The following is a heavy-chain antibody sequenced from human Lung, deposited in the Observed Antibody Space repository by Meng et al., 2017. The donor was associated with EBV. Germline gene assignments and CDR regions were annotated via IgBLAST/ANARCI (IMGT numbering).Heavy chain of an antibody. J-gene: IGHJ4*02. CDR2: IYYTGST. CDR3: ARNYYFDY. CDR1: GGSISSSNW. V-gene: IGHV4-4*02. Sequence: QVQLQESGPGLVKPSGTLSITCAVSGGSISSSNWWSWVRQPPGKGLEWIGYIYYTGSTYYNPSLKSRVTISMDTSKNQFSLRLSSVTAADTAVYYCARNYYFDYWGQGTLVTVSS.